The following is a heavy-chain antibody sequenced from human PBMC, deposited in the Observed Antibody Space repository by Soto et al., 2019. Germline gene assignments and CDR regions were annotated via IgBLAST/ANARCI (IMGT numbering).Heavy chain of an antibody. J-gene: IGHJ4*02. CDR1: GGSVSDKTYY. V-gene: IGHV4-61*01. CDR3: ARTTAVPNSLRSRYFFDY. Sequence: SETLSLTCSVSGGSVSDKTYYWSWIRQPPGKRLEGSGYVYYSGTTNYNPSLKSRVTISVDLSKNQFSLRLSSVTTADTALYYCARTTAVPNSLRSRYFFDYWGQGTLVTVSS. CDR2: VYYSGTT. D-gene: IGHD4-17*01.